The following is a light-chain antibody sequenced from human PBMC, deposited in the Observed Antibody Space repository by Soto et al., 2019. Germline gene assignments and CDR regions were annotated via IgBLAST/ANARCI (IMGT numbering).Light chain of an antibody. J-gene: IGLJ2*01. CDR2: EGT. Sequence: QSVLTQPASVSGSPGQSITISCTGTSSDIGRYKFVSWFQQHPGKAPKLMIFEGTNRPSGVSNRFSGSKSGNTASLTFSGRQAEDEAIYFCSSSTNTNTLVIFGGGTKLTVL. CDR3: SSSTNTNTLVI. CDR1: SSDIGRYKF. V-gene: IGLV2-14*01.